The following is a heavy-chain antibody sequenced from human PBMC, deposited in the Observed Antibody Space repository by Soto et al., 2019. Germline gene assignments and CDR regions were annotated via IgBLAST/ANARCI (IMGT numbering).Heavy chain of an antibody. CDR2: ISSSSSTI. D-gene: IGHD2-8*01. V-gene: IGHV3-48*02. CDR1: GFTFSSYS. J-gene: IGHJ6*02. Sequence: GGSLRLSCAASGFTFSSYSMNWVRQAPGKGLEWVSYISSSSSTIYYADSVKGRFTISRDNAKNSLYLQMNSLRDEDTAVYYCARLPYAIMVGGMDVWGQGTTVTVS. CDR3: ARLPYAIMVGGMDV.